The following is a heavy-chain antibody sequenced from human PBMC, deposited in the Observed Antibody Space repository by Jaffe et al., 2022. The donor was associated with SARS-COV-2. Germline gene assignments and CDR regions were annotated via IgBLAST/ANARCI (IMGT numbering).Heavy chain of an antibody. Sequence: EVQLVESGGGLVQPGGSLRLSCAASGFTLNNYWMHWVRQAPGKGLEWVANINRDGSGKYYVDSVRGRFTISRDDAKNSVYLQMNSLRSDDTAVYYCARDPGSRSDHWGQGTLVTVTS. CDR2: INRDGSGK. CDR1: GFTLNNYW. CDR3: ARDPGSRSDH. V-gene: IGHV3-7*03. J-gene: IGHJ4*02.